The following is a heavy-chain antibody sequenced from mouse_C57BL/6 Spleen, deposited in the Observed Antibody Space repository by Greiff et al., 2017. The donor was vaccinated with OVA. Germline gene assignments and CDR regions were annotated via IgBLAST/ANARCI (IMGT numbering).Heavy chain of an antibody. J-gene: IGHJ2*01. CDR2: IYPSDSET. Sequence: QVQLQQPGAELVKPGASVKVSCKASGYTFTSYWMDWVKQRPGQGLEWIGNIYPSDSETHYNQKFKDKATLTVDKSSSTAYMQLSSLTSEDSAVYYCARSGGSSLFDYWGQGTTLTVSS. V-gene: IGHV1-61*01. CDR1: GYTFTSYW. CDR3: ARSGGSSLFDY. D-gene: IGHD1-1*01.